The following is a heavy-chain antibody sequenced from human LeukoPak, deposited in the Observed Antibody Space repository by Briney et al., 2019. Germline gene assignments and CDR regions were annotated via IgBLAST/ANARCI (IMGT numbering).Heavy chain of an antibody. J-gene: IGHJ4*02. CDR3: ARQGYSGYDWGGFDY. V-gene: IGHV4-38-2*02. CDR1: GYSISSGYY. CDR2: IYHSGST. D-gene: IGHD5-12*01. Sequence: SETLSLTCTVSGYSISSGYYWGWIRQPPGKGLEWIGSIYHSGSTNYNPSLKSRVTMSVDTSKNQFSLKLSSVTAADTAVYYCARQGYSGYDWGGFDYWGQGTLVTVSS.